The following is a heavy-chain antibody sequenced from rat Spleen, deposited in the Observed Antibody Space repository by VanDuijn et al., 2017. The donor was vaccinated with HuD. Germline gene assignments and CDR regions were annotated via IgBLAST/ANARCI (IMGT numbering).Heavy chain of an antibody. Sequence: EVQLVESGGGLVQPGRSLKLSCAASGFTFSNYGMHWIRQAPTKGLEWVASITNTGDSTYYSDSVKGRFTISRDTAQNTLYLQMNSLRSEDTATYYCATDTFYDGTYYPGGFDYWGQGVMVTVSS. J-gene: IGHJ2*01. D-gene: IGHD1-12*02. CDR2: ITNTGDST. CDR1: GFTFSNYG. V-gene: IGHV5-19*01. CDR3: ATDTFYDGTYYPGGFDY.